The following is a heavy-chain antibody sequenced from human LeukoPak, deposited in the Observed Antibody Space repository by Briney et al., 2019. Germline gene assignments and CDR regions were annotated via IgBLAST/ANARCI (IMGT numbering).Heavy chain of an antibody. J-gene: IGHJ5*02. V-gene: IGHV4-59*01. D-gene: IGHD3-16*01. CDR1: GGSFSDYY. CDR2: FSYTGST. Sequence: SETLSLTCTVSGGSFSDYYWNWIRQPPGKGLEWIGYFSYTGSTNYNPSLRGRVTLSVDTSKNQFSLKLSSVTAADTAVYYCARIPARRIVITPAYPDLWGLGTLVTVSS. CDR3: ARIPARRIVITPAYPDL.